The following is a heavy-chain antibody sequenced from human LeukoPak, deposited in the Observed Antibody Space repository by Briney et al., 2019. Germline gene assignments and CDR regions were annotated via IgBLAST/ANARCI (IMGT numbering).Heavy chain of an antibody. V-gene: IGHV1-69*13. Sequence: SVKVSCKASGGTFSSYAIRWVRQAPGQGLEWMGGIIPIFGTANYAQKFQGRVTITADESTSTAYMELSSLRSEDTAVYYSALYSYGRPDDYWGQGTLVTVSS. CDR3: ALYSYGRPDDY. CDR2: IIPIFGTA. D-gene: IGHD5-18*01. J-gene: IGHJ4*02. CDR1: GGTFSSYA.